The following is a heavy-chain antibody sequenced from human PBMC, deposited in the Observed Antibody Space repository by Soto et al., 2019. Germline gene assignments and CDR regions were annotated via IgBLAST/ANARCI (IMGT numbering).Heavy chain of an antibody. D-gene: IGHD5-12*01. CDR2: ISYDGSNK. Sequence: GGSLRLSCAASGFTFSSYAIHWVRQAPGKGLEWVAVISYDGSNKYYADSVKGRFTISRDNSKNTLYLQVSSLRPEDTAVYYCAKGHPIVATISPIDFCGQGTLVTVSS. V-gene: IGHV3-30*18. CDR1: GFTFSSYA. J-gene: IGHJ4*02. CDR3: AKGHPIVATISPIDF.